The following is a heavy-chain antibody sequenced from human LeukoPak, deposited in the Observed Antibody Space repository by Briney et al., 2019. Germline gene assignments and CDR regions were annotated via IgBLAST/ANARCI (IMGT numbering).Heavy chain of an antibody. CDR3: ARRDVLLWFGELALGRFDP. V-gene: IGHV4-59*05. CDR1: SASISTYY. J-gene: IGHJ5*02. CDR2: IYYSGSS. D-gene: IGHD3-10*01. Sequence: PSETLSLTCTVSSASISTYYWSWIRQPPGKGLEWIGSIYYSGSSFDNPALKSRVTISVDTSKNQFSLKLSSVTAADTAVYYCARRDVLLWFGELALGRFDPWGQGTLVTVSS.